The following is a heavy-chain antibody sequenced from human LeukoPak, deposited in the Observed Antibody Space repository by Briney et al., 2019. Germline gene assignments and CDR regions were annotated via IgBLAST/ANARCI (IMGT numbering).Heavy chain of an antibody. CDR2: IYASGST. CDR3: ASYGGSGTPYYFDY. J-gene: IGHJ4*02. V-gene: IGHV4-61*02. CDR1: GGSISSSSYY. D-gene: IGHD3-10*01. Sequence: SETLSLTCTVSGGSISSSSYYWSWIRQPAGKGLEWIGRIYASGSTNYNPSLKSRVTMSEDTSKNQLSLKLRSLTAADTAVYYCASYGGSGTPYYFDYWGQGTLVTVSS.